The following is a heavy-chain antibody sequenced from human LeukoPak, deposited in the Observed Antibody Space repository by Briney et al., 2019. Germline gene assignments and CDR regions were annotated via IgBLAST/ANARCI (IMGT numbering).Heavy chain of an antibody. CDR2: ISGGGGST. V-gene: IGHV3-23*01. D-gene: IGHD3-10*01. CDR1: GFTFSSYA. Sequence: GGSLRLSCAASGFTFSSYAMSWVRRAPGKGLEWVSAISGGGGSTYYADSVKGRFTISRDNSKNTLYLQMNSLRAEDTAVYYCAKEVYYYGSGSYYFDYWGQGTLVTVSS. J-gene: IGHJ4*02. CDR3: AKEVYYYGSGSYYFDY.